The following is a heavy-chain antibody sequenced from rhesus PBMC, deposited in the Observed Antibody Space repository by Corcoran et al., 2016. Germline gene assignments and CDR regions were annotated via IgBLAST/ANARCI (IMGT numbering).Heavy chain of an antibody. J-gene: IGHJ4*01. CDR2: GDPEDGKI. Sequence: EVQLVQSGAEVKKPGASVKVSCKVSGYTFTELSMHWVRQAPGKGLEGRGVGDPEDGKIREAEKFQSRVTMTEDTSTDTAYMELSSLRSEDTAVYYCAGNSGSLYYFDYWGQGVLVTVSS. CDR1: GYTFTELS. V-gene: IGHV1-156*01. D-gene: IGHD6-25*01. CDR3: AGNSGSLYYFDY.